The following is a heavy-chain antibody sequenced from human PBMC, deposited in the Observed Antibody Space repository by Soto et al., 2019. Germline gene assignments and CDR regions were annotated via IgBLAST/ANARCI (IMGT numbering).Heavy chain of an antibody. D-gene: IGHD1-26*01. J-gene: IGHJ4*02. CDR2: ISGSGGST. Sequence: GGSLRLSCAASGFTFSSYAMSWVRQAPGKGLEWVSAISGSGGSTYYADSVKGRFTISRDNSKNTLYLQMNSLRAEDTAVYYCVKDGDSGSYFDYWGQGTLVTVSS. CDR3: VKDGDSGSYFDY. V-gene: IGHV3-23*01. CDR1: GFTFSSYA.